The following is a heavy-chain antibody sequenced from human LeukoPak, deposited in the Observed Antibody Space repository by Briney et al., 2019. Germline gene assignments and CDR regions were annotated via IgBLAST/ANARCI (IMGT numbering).Heavy chain of an antibody. CDR2: ISYSESSI. J-gene: IGHJ4*02. D-gene: IGHD6-6*01. CDR1: GFSFSRNS. Sequence: GGSLRLSCAASGFSFSRNSMNWVRQAPGKGLEWIAYISYSESSIYYADSLKGRFTISRDNGKNSLYLQMNSLRAEDTAVYYCARIGYSSSSFDYWGQGTLVTVSS. CDR3: ARIGYSSSSFDY. V-gene: IGHV3-48*01.